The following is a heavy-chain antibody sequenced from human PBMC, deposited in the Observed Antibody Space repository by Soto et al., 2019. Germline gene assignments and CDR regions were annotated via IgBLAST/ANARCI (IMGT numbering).Heavy chain of an antibody. CDR1: GDSVSSNSVA. CDR3: ARGGSGWYFDY. Sequence: PSQTLTLTCAISGDSVSSNSVASNWIRQSPSRGLEWLGRTYYRSKWSNDYAVFVKSRISINPDTSRNQFSLQLNSVTPEDTAVYYCARGGSGWYFDYWGQGTLVTVSS. D-gene: IGHD6-19*01. CDR2: TYYRSKWSN. V-gene: IGHV6-1*01. J-gene: IGHJ4*02.